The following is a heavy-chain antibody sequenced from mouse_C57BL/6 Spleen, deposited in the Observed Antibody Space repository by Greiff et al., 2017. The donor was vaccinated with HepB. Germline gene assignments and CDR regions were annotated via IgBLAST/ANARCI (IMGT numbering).Heavy chain of an antibody. CDR1: GYTFTSYW. CDR2: IDPSDSYT. Sequence: QVQLQQPGAELVMPGASVKLSCKASGYTFTSYWMHWVKQRPGQGLEWIGEIDPSDSYTNYNQKFKGKSTLTVDKSSSTAYMQLSSLTSEDSAVYDCARTTLLRPTTGYFDVWGTGTTVTVSS. V-gene: IGHV1-69*01. J-gene: IGHJ1*03. D-gene: IGHD1-2*01. CDR3: ARTTLLRPTTGYFDV.